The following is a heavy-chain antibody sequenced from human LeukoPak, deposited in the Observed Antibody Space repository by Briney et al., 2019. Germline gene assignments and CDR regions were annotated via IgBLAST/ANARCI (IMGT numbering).Heavy chain of an antibody. Sequence: ASVKVSCEASGYTFTGYYMHWVRQAPGQGLEWMGWINPNSGGTNYSQKFQGRVTMTRDTSISTAYMELSRLRSDDTAVYFCARVKGVYSSGWHDAFDIWGQGTMVTVSS. J-gene: IGHJ3*02. CDR3: ARVKGVYSSGWHDAFDI. V-gene: IGHV1-2*02. CDR1: GYTFTGYY. D-gene: IGHD6-25*01. CDR2: INPNSGGT.